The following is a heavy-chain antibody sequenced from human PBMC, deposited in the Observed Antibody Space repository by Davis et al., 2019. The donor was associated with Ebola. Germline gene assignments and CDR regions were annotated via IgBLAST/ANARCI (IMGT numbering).Heavy chain of an antibody. CDR2: ISSSSSTI. V-gene: IGHV3-48*02. D-gene: IGHD6-13*01. J-gene: IGHJ4*02. CDR3: ARDARTDSSSWYPFDY. Sequence: GESLKISCAASGFTFSSYSMNWVRQAPGKGLEWVSYISSSSSTIYYADSVKGRFTVSRDNAKNSLYLQMNSLGDEDMAVYYCARDARTDSSSWYPFDYWGQGTLVTVSS. CDR1: GFTFSSYS.